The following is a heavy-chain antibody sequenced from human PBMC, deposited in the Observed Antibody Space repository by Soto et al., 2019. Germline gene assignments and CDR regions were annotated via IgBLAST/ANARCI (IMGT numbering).Heavy chain of an antibody. J-gene: IGHJ4*02. D-gene: IGHD1-26*01. CDR3: ARGSIVGARVFDY. V-gene: IGHV3-30-3*01. Sequence: GGSLRLSCAASGFAFSSYAMHWVRQAPGKGLEWVAVISYDGSNKYYADSVKGRFTISRDNSKNTLYLQMNSLRAEDTAVYYCARGSIVGARVFDYWGQGTLVTVSS. CDR2: ISYDGSNK. CDR1: GFAFSSYA.